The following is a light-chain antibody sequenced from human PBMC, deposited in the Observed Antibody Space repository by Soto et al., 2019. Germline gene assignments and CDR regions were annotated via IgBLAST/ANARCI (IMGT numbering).Light chain of an antibody. CDR2: DAS. CDR1: QSVRSY. V-gene: IGKV3-11*01. CDR3: QHRSNWPLN. Sequence: EIVLTQSPATLSLSPGERATLSCRASQSVRSYLAWYQQKPGQAPRLLIYDASNRATGIPARFSGSGSGTDFTLTISSLEPEDFAVYYCQHRSNWPLNCGGGTKVDIK. J-gene: IGKJ4*01.